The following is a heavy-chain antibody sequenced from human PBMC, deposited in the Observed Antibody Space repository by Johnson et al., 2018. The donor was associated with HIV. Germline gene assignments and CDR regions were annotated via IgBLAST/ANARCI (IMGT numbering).Heavy chain of an antibody. Sequence: VQLVESGGGVVQPGQSLRLSCAASGLTFSSYGMHWVRQAPGKGLGWVSAISGSGGSTYYADSVKGRFTISRDNSKNTLYLQMNSLRAEDTAVYYCAKDLHGYQLRDDAFDIWGQGTMVTVSS. CDR1: GLTFSSYG. CDR3: AKDLHGYQLRDDAFDI. V-gene: IGHV3-23*04. D-gene: IGHD2-2*01. J-gene: IGHJ3*02. CDR2: ISGSGGST.